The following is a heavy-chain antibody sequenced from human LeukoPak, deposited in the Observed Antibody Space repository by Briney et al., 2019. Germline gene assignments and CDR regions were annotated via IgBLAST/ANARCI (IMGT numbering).Heavy chain of an antibody. CDR3: ASTYYYDSSGPPMGAFDI. D-gene: IGHD3-22*01. J-gene: IGHJ3*02. CDR1: GYSISSGYY. Sequence: SETLSLTCAVSGYSISSGYYWGWIRQPPGKGLEWIGSIYHSGSTFYNPSLKSRVTISVDTSKNQFSLKLSSVTAADTAVYYCASTYYYDSSGPPMGAFDIWGQGTMVTVSS. V-gene: IGHV4-38-2*01. CDR2: IYHSGST.